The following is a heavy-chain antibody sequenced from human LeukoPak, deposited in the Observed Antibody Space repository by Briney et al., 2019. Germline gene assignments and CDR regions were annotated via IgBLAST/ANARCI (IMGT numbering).Heavy chain of an antibody. CDR1: GGSISSYH. D-gene: IGHD6-19*01. J-gene: IGHJ3*02. CDR2: FYTSGTS. CDR3: ARDGRIAVAGTGAFDI. Sequence: SETLSLTCTVSGGSISSYHWSWIRQPAGKGLEWIGRFYTSGTSNYNPSLKSRVTMSGDTSKNQFSLELSSVTAADTAVYYCARDGRIAVAGTGAFDIWGQGTMVTVSS. V-gene: IGHV4-4*07.